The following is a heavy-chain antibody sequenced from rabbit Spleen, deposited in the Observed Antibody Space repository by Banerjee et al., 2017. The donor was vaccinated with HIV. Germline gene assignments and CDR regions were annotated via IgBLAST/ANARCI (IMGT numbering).Heavy chain of an antibody. V-gene: IGHV1S45*01. CDR3: ARDAAGREDFNL. J-gene: IGHJ4*01. CDR2: IEGGSSGST. D-gene: IGHD4-2*01. CDR1: GFSFSSNHY. Sequence: QEQLVESGGGLVKPGASLTLTCKASGFSFSSNHYMCWVRQAPGKGLEWIACIEGGSSGSTYYASWARGRFTISKASSTTVTLQMTSLTAADTATYFCARDAAGREDFNLWGPGTLVTVS.